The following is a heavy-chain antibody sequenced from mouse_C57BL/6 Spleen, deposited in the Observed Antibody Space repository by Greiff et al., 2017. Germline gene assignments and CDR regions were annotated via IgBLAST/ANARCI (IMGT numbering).Heavy chain of an antibody. V-gene: IGHV1-52*01. CDR2: IDPSDSET. D-gene: IGHD2-4*01. CDR1: GYTFTSYW. CDR3: ARWSYYDYDGPGY. J-gene: IGHJ2*01. Sequence: QVQLQQPGAELVRPGSSVKLSCKASGYTFTSYWMHWVKQRPIQGLEWIGNIDPSDSETHYNQKFKDKATLTVDKSSSTAYMQLSSLTSEDSAVYYCARWSYYDYDGPGYWGQGTTLTVSS.